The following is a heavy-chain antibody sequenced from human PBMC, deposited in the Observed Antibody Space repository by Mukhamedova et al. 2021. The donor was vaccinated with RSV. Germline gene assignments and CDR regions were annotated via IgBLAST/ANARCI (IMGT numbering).Heavy chain of an antibody. D-gene: IGHD3-10*01. V-gene: IGHV1-2*06. J-gene: IGHJ3*02. CDR3: TRIYYAEGGDAFDI. Sequence: GRINPNRGGTNYAQKFQGRVTMTRDTSISTAFMELTRLRSDDTAVYYCTRIYYAEGGDAFDIWGQGTMVTVSS. CDR2: INPNRGGT.